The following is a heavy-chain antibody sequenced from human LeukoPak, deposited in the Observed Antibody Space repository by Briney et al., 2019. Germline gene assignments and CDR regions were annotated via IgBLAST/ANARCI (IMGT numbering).Heavy chain of an antibody. J-gene: IGHJ6*03. CDR3: AKELLRLQYYMDV. V-gene: IGHV3-30*02. CDR2: IRYDRSNQ. Sequence: ESGGSLRLSCVASGFTFSTYGMHWVRQAPGKGLEWVAFIRYDRSNQYYADSVKGRFTISRDNSKNTLYLQMNRLRPEDTAVYYCAKELLRLQYYMDVWGKGTTVTISS. D-gene: IGHD2-15*01. CDR1: GFTFSTYG.